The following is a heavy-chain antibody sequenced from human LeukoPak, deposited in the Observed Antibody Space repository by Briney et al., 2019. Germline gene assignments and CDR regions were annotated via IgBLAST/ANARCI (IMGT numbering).Heavy chain of an antibody. CDR1: GYTFTGYY. CDR2: INPNRGGT. CDR3: ARVEDIVAPFDY. V-gene: IGHV1-2*02. Sequence: ASVKVSCKAPGYTFTGYYMHWVRQAPGQGLEWMGWINPNRGGTKYAQTFQGRVTMTWDTSISTAYMELSRLRSDDTAVYYCARVEDIVAPFDYWGQGTLVTVSS. D-gene: IGHD2-15*01. J-gene: IGHJ4*02.